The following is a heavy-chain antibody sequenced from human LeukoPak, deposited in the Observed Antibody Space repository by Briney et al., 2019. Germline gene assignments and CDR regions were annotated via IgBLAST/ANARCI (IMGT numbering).Heavy chain of an antibody. J-gene: IGHJ4*02. CDR2: IYYSGST. D-gene: IGHD3-10*01. CDR3: ARQGSYLGDY. V-gene: IGHV4-59*08. CDR1: GGSISSYY. Sequence: PSETLSLTCTVSGGSISSYYWSWIRQPPGKGLEWIGYIYYSGSTNYNPSLKSRVTISVDTSKNQFSLKLSSVTAADTAVYYCARQGSYLGDYWGQGSLVTVSS.